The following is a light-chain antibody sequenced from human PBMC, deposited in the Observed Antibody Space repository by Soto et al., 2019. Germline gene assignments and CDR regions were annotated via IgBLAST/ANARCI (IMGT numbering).Light chain of an antibody. V-gene: IGLV1-44*01. Sequence: QSVLTQLPSASGAPGQRVTISCSGSSSNIGSNTVNWYQQLPGTAPKLLIYTNNQRPSGVRDRFSGSRSGTSASLAISGLQSEDEADYYCAAWDDSLNGFVFGTGTKLTVL. CDR3: AAWDDSLNGFV. CDR2: TNN. CDR1: SSNIGSNT. J-gene: IGLJ1*01.